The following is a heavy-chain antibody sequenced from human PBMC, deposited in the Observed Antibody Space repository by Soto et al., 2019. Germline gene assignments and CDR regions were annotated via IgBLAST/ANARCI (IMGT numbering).Heavy chain of an antibody. CDR2: ISYDGSNK. V-gene: IGHV3-30*18. CDR1: GFTFSSYG. J-gene: IGHJ4*02. Sequence: GGSLRLSCAASGFTFSSYGMHWVRQAPGKGLEWVAVISYDGSNKYYADSVKGRFTISRDNSKNTLYLQMNSLRAEDTAVYYCAKDWRYYYGSGSYYNVLDYWGQGTLVTVSS. D-gene: IGHD3-10*01. CDR3: AKDWRYYYGSGSYYNVLDY.